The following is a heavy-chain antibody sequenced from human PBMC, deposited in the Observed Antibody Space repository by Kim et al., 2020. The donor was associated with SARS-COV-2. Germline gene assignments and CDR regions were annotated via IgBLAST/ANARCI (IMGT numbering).Heavy chain of an antibody. V-gene: IGHV3-48*02. CDR1: GFTFSAYD. Sequence: GGSLRLSCATSGFTFSAYDMNWVRQAPGKGLEWLSFITKSSTTIYYADSVEGRFTISRDNAKNSLLLQMYSLRDEDPALYYCVRDRMGGALVLWGQGTMV. D-gene: IGHD3-16*01. CDR3: VRDRMGGALVL. CDR2: ITKSSTTI. J-gene: IGHJ3*01.